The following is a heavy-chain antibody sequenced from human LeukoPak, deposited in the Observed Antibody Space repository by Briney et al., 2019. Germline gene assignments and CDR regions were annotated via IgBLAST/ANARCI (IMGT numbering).Heavy chain of an antibody. Sequence: ASVKVSCKASDYTFTNYGVSWVRQAPGQGLEWMGGIIPIFGTANYAQKFQGRVTITTDESTSTAYMELSSLRSEDTAVYYCARVRGYCSSTSCLRDTAMAAYYFDYWGQGTLVTVSS. D-gene: IGHD2-2*01. CDR1: DYTFTNYG. J-gene: IGHJ4*02. CDR3: ARVRGYCSSTSCLRDTAMAAYYFDY. V-gene: IGHV1-69*05. CDR2: IIPIFGTA.